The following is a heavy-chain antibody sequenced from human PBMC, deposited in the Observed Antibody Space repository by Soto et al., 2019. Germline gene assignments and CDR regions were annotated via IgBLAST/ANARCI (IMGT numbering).Heavy chain of an antibody. Sequence: PGGSLRLSCAASGFTFSSYWMSWVRQAPGKGLEWVANINQDGSEKYYVDSVKGRFTISRDNAKNSLYLQMNSLRAEDTAVYYCAKPLYYYDRVDAFDIWGQGTMVTVSS. CDR2: INQDGSEK. V-gene: IGHV3-7*03. D-gene: IGHD3-22*01. J-gene: IGHJ3*02. CDR1: GFTFSSYW. CDR3: AKPLYYYDRVDAFDI.